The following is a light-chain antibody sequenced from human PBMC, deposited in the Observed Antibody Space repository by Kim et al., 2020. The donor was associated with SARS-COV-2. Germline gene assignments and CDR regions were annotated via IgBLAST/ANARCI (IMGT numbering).Light chain of an antibody. J-gene: IGLJ3*02. CDR3: TSYTRSDTWV. Sequence: GQSVTISCTGNSSYVGPYNVVPWYQQHPAKAPNFMIHDVSQRPSGVSNRFADSNSGNTASLTISGLQAEDEADYYCTSYTRSDTWVFGGGTQLTVL. CDR2: DVS. V-gene: IGLV2-14*03. CDR1: SSYVGPYNV.